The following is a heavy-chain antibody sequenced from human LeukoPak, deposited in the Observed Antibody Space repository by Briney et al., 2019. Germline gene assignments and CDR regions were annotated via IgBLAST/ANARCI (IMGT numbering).Heavy chain of an antibody. J-gene: IGHJ5*02. CDR1: GGSISSGDYS. CDR3: ARDFYP. V-gene: IGHV4-30-4*01. CDR2: IYYSGRT. Sequence: PSQTLSLTCTVSGGSISSGDYSWSWIRQPPGKGLEWIGYIYYSGRTYYNPSLRGRVTMSVDTSKNQFSLNMSSVTAADTAVYYCARDFYPWGQGTLVTVSS.